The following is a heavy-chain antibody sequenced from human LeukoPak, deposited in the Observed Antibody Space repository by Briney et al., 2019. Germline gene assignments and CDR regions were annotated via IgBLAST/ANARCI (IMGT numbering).Heavy chain of an antibody. CDR2: IYSGGST. CDR3: ARVQK. CDR1: GVTVSSTY. J-gene: IGHJ4*02. Sequence: GGSLRLSCAVSGVTVSSTYMTWVRQAPGKGLEWVSLIYSGGSTFYADSVRGRFTISRDNSKNTVYLQMNSLRAEDTAAYYCARVQKWGQGTLVTVSS. V-gene: IGHV3-53*01.